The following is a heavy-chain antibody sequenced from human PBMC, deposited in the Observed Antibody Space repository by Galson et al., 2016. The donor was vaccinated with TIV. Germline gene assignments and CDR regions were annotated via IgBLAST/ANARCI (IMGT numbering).Heavy chain of an antibody. CDR2: INSYNGDT. D-gene: IGHD5-18*01. CDR3: ARSGYTYGLVGLPSSFCYRDL. J-gene: IGHJ2*01. V-gene: IGHV1-18*01. Sequence: SVKVSCKASGYTFADYAISWVRQAPGQGLEWMGWINSYNGDTSFAQKFQGRVTMTTDSSTSTAYMELRNLRSDDTAVYYCARSGYTYGLVGLPSSFCYRDLWGRGTLVTVSS. CDR1: GYTFADYA.